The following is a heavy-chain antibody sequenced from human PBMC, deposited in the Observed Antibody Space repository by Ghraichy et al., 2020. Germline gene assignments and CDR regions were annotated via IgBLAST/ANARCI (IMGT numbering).Heavy chain of an antibody. CDR3: ARIATSGKFDY. D-gene: IGHD6-13*01. CDR2: INPGGGSA. J-gene: IGHJ4*02. CDR1: GYSFTTYF. Sequence: ASVKVSCKPSGYSFTTYFIHWVRQAPGPGLEWMGIINPGGGSATYAERFRGRVAMTRDTSTRTVYMELSGLRSEDTAVYYCARIATSGKFDYWGQGTLVTVSS. V-gene: IGHV1-46*01.